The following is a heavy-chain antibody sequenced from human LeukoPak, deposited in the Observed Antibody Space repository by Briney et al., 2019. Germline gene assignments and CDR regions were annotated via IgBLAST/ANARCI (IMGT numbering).Heavy chain of an antibody. D-gene: IGHD3-22*01. J-gene: IGHJ4*02. CDR2: IYYSGST. Sequence: SETLSLTCTVSGYSISSSYYWGWIRQPPGKGLEWIGSIYYSGSTYYNPSLKSRVTISVDTSKNQFSLKLSSVTAADTAVYYCARRRYDSSGYFLVSFDYWGQGTLVTVSS. V-gene: IGHV4-38-2*02. CDR1: GYSISSSYY. CDR3: ARRRYDSSGYFLVSFDY.